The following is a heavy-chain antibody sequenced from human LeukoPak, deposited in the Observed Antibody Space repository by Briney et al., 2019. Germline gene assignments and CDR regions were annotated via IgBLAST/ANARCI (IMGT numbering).Heavy chain of an antibody. D-gene: IGHD2-2*01. CDR1: GGSISSYY. CDR3: AKHGGWDIVVVPAAHDAFDI. V-gene: IGHV4-59*01. Sequence: SETLSLTCTVSGGSISSYYWSWIRQPPGKGLEWIGYIYYSGSTNYNPSLKSQVTISVDTSKNQFSLKLSSVTAADTAVYYCAKHGGWDIVVVPAAHDAFDIWGQGTMVTVSS. J-gene: IGHJ3*02. CDR2: IYYSGST.